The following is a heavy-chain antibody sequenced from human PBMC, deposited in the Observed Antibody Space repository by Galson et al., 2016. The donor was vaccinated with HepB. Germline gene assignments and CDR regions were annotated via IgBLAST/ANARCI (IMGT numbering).Heavy chain of an antibody. Sequence: SLRLSCAASGFTFRTYAMHWVRQAPGKGLEWVADIWFDGSNADYADSVKGRFTVSRDNAKRRLFLQMDSLRVDDTAVYFCARDGAAAAGEYFDHWGRGTLVSV. CDR1: GFTFRTYA. V-gene: IGHV3-33*01. D-gene: IGHD6-13*01. CDR2: IWFDGSNA. CDR3: ARDGAAAAGEYFDH. J-gene: IGHJ2*01.